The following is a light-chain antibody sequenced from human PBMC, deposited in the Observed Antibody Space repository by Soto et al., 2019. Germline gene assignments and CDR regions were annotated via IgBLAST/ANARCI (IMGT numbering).Light chain of an antibody. CDR2: SND. CDR3: AVWDDSLNGWV. V-gene: IGLV1-44*01. CDR1: SSNIGTNA. Sequence: QSVVTQPPSASGTPGQRDTISCSGSSSNIGTNAVNWCQQLPGTAPRLLIYSNDQRPPGVPDRFSGSKSGTSASLGISGLQSEDEADYFCAVWDDSLNGWVFGGGTKLTVL. J-gene: IGLJ3*02.